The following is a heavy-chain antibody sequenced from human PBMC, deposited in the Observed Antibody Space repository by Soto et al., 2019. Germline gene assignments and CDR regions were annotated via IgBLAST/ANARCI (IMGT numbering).Heavy chain of an antibody. CDR3: AKVQSQDAFDI. CDR2: ISWNSGSI. Sequence: GGSLRLSCAASGFTFDDYAMHWVRQAPGKGLEWVSGISWNSGSIGYADSVKGRFTISRDNAKNSLYLQMNSLRAEDTALYYCAKVQSQDAFDIWGQGTMVTVSS. V-gene: IGHV3-9*01. CDR1: GFTFDDYA. J-gene: IGHJ3*02.